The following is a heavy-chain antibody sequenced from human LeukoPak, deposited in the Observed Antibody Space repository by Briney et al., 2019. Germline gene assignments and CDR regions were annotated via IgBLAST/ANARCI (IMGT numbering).Heavy chain of an antibody. Sequence: PGGSLRLSCAASGFTVSSNYMTWVRQAPGRGLEWVASIRDDGSENFYVDSVKGRFTISRDNAKNSLYLQMNSLRAEDTAVYYCTNWGDAWGLDFWGQGILVSVSS. CDR1: GFTVSSNY. V-gene: IGHV3-7*01. D-gene: IGHD7-27*01. J-gene: IGHJ4*02. CDR3: TNWGDAWGLDF. CDR2: IRDDGSEN.